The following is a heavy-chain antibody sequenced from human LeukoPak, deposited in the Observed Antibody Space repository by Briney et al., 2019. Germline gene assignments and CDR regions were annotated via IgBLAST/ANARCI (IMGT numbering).Heavy chain of an antibody. J-gene: IGHJ4*02. CDR1: GFTFDDYG. V-gene: IGHV3-20*04. Sequence: GGSLRLSCAASGFTFDDYGMSWVRQAPGKGLEWVSGINWNGGSTGYADSVKGRFTISRDNAKNSLYLQMNSLRAEDTALYYCARGDLDYYDSSGYYGFHYWGQGTLVTVSS. D-gene: IGHD3-22*01. CDR3: ARGDLDYYDSSGYYGFHY. CDR2: INWNGGST.